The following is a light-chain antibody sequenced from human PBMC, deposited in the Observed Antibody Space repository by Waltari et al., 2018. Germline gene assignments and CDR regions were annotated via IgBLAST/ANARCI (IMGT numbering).Light chain of an antibody. CDR2: GSS. Sequence: EIVLTQSPGTLSLSPGDRATLSCRAGQSVSGDFLAWFQQKPGQAPRLLISGSSSRATGIPDRFSGSGSGTDFTLTISRLEPEDFAVYYCQQYGYSRSTFGGGTKVEIK. CDR1: QSVSGDF. J-gene: IGKJ4*01. CDR3: QQYGYSRST. V-gene: IGKV3-20*01.